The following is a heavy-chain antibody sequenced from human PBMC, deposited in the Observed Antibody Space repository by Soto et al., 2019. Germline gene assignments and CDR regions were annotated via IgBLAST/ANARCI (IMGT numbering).Heavy chain of an antibody. V-gene: IGHV1-69*13. J-gene: IGHJ6*02. Sequence: SVKVSCKVSGGVFRRYAISWVRQAPGQGLEWLGGIVPIFGTTNYAQKFQGRVTIVADESTSTAYMDLSSLRSDDTAVYYCARPDEGSDHSNHHYYYALDVWGQGTTVTVSS. CDR3: ARPDEGSDHSNHHYYYALDV. CDR2: IVPIFGTT. D-gene: IGHD2-21*01. CDR1: GGVFRRYA.